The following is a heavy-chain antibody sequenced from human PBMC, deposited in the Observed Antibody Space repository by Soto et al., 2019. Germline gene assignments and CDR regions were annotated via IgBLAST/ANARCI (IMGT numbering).Heavy chain of an antibody. D-gene: IGHD3-22*01. Sequence: SEILSLTCAVYGGSFSGYYWSWIRQPPGKGLEWIGEINHSGSTNYNPSLKSRVTISVDTSKNQFSLKLSSVTAADTAVYYCARRHSSGFNLDYWGQGTLVTVSS. CDR3: ARRHSSGFNLDY. CDR1: GGSFSGYY. V-gene: IGHV4-34*01. CDR2: INHSGST. J-gene: IGHJ4*02.